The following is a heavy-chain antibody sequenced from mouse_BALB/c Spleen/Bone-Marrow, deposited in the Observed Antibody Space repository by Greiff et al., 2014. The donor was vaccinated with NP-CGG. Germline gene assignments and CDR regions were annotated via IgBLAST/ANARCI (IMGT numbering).Heavy chain of an antibody. CDR2: ISSGSSTI. CDR1: GFTFSSFG. Sequence: EVKLQESGGGLVQPGGSRKLSCAASGFTFSSFGMHWVRQAPEKGLEWVAYISSGSSTIYYADTVKGRFTISRDNPKNTLFLQMTSLRSEDTAMYYCARYGYYVFDYWGQGTTLTVSS. D-gene: IGHD2-3*01. J-gene: IGHJ2*01. CDR3: ARYGYYVFDY. V-gene: IGHV5-17*02.